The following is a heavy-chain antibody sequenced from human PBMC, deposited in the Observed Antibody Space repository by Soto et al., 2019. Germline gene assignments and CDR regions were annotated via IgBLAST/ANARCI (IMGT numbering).Heavy chain of an antibody. Sequence: GGSLRLSCTASGFTFGDYAMSWVRQAPGKGLEWVGFIRSKAYGGTTEYAASVKGRFTISRDDSKSIAYLQMNSLKTEDTAVYYCTRVGLTGDWFDPWGQGTLVTVSS. D-gene: IGHD3-9*01. CDR1: GFTFGDYA. CDR2: IRSKAYGGTT. V-gene: IGHV3-49*04. CDR3: TRVGLTGDWFDP. J-gene: IGHJ5*02.